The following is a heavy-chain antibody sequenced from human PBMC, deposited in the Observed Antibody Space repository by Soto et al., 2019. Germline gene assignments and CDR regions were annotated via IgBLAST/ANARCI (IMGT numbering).Heavy chain of an antibody. D-gene: IGHD6-13*01. J-gene: IGHJ4*02. Sequence: GGSLRLSCAASGFTFSSYGMHWVRQAPGKGLEWGAVIWYDGSNKYYADSVKGRFTISRDNSKNTLYLQMNSLRAEDTAVYYCARAPSYSSSWYYFDYWGQGTLVTVSS. CDR3: ARAPSYSSSWYYFDY. CDR1: GFTFSSYG. CDR2: IWYDGSNK. V-gene: IGHV3-33*01.